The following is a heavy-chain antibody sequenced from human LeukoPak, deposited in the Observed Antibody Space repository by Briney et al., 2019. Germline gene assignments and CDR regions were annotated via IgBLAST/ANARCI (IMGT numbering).Heavy chain of an antibody. D-gene: IGHD3-16*02. CDR2: INPISGAT. Sequence: VSVKVSCKTSGYTFTRYYMQWVRQAPGHGLEWMGIINPISGATDYAQKFQGRVTMTRDTSTSTVYMELSSLRSEDTAMYYCARLPYRDGVAQDYWGQGTLVTVSP. CDR1: GYTFTRYY. J-gene: IGHJ4*02. V-gene: IGHV1-46*01. CDR3: ARLPYRDGVAQDY.